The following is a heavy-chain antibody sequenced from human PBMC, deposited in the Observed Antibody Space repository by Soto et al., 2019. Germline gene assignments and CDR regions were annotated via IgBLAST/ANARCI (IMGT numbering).Heavy chain of an antibody. V-gene: IGHV1-69*13. D-gene: IGHD1-1*01. CDR1: GGTFSSYA. J-gene: IGHJ4*02. Sequence: ASVKVSCKASGGTFSSYAISWVRQAPGQGLEWMGGIIPIFGTANYAQKFQGRVTITADESTSTAYMELSSLRSEDTAVYYCASLDSPAIDYWGQGTLVTVSS. CDR2: IIPIFGTA. CDR3: ASLDSPAIDY.